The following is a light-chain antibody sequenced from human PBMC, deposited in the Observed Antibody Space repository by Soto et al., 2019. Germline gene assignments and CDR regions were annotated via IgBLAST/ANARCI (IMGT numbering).Light chain of an antibody. Sequence: EIRLSQALAARCTTVEDRGSITCRVSQGISSYLNWYRQKPGKVPKLLIYSASNLQSGVPSRFSGSGSGTDFTLTISSLQPADVATYYGQRTYNALTFGGGTKVDIK. J-gene: IGKJ4*01. CDR3: QRTYNALT. V-gene: IGKV1-27*01. CDR1: QGISSY. CDR2: SAS.